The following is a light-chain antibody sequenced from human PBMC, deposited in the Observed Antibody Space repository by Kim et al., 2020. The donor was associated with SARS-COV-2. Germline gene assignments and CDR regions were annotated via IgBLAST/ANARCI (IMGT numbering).Light chain of an antibody. CDR3: QVWDNSVI. J-gene: IGLJ2*01. CDR2: RDN. V-gene: IGLV3-9*01. CDR1: NIGTKH. Sequence: SVALGQTASISCGGDNIGTKHVQWYQQKAGQAPMLVIYRDNNRPSGIPGRFSGSNSGNTATLTISVAQVGDEAEYYCQVWDNSVIFGGGTQLTVL.